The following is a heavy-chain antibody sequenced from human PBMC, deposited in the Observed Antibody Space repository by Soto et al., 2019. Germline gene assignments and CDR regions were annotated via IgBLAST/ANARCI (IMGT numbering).Heavy chain of an antibody. CDR1: GFTFSSYA. CDR2: ISGSGGST. D-gene: IGHD3-22*01. V-gene: IGHV3-23*01. CDR3: VPRLNPRVPDH. J-gene: IGHJ4*02. Sequence: PGGSLRLSCAASGFTFSSYAMSWVRQAPGKGLEWVSAISGSGGSTYYAESARGRFTISRDDAKNTLHLQIDSLTVEDTAVYYCVPRLNPRVPDHWGQGTLVTVSS.